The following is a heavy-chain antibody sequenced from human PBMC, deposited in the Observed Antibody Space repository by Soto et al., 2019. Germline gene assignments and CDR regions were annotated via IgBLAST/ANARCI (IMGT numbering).Heavy chain of an antibody. J-gene: IGHJ5*02. D-gene: IGHD3-16*02. Sequence: QVQLVQSGAEVKKPGASVKVSCKASGYTFTSYAMHWVRQAPGQRLEWMGWINAGNGNTKYSQKFQGRVTITRDTSASTAYMELSSLRSEDTAVYHCARGIRDVICGSYRHNWFDPWGQGTLVTVSS. V-gene: IGHV1-3*01. CDR2: INAGNGNT. CDR1: GYTFTSYA. CDR3: ARGIRDVICGSYRHNWFDP.